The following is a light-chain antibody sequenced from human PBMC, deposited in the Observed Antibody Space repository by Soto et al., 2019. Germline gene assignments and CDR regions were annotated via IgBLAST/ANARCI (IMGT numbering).Light chain of an antibody. V-gene: IGKV3-20*01. Sequence: EIVLTQSPATLSLSPGERATLSCRASQSVSSYLAWYQQKPGQAPRLLIHGASRRATDIPDRFSGSGSGADFTLTINTLEPEDFAAYYCQQYGSSPFTFGPGTKVDIK. CDR2: GAS. CDR1: QSVSSY. CDR3: QQYGSSPFT. J-gene: IGKJ3*01.